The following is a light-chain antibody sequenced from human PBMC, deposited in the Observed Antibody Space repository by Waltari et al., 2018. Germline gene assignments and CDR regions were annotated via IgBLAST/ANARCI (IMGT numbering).Light chain of an antibody. J-gene: IGLJ3*02. CDR3: AVWDDSLSGAV. CDR1: TSNIGINY. Sequence: QSVLSQPPSASGTPGQRVTISCSGGTSNIGINYVYWYQHLPGTAPKLLIYKKVQRPSRVPERFSASKSGTSASLAISGLRSEDDGDYYCAVWDDSLSGAVFGGGTKLTVL. V-gene: IGLV1-47*01. CDR2: KKV.